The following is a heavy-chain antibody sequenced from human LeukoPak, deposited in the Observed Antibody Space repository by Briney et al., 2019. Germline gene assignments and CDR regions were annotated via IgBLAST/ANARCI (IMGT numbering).Heavy chain of an antibody. V-gene: IGHV1-2*02. J-gene: IGHJ5*02. CDR1: GYTFTGYY. CDR3: ARARGNNWFDP. CDR2: INPNSGGT. Sequence: GASVKVSCKASGYTFTGYYMHWVRQAPGQGLEWMGWINPNSGGTNYARKFQGRVTMTRDTSISTAYMELSRLRSDDTAVYYCARARGNNWFDPWGQGTLVTVSS.